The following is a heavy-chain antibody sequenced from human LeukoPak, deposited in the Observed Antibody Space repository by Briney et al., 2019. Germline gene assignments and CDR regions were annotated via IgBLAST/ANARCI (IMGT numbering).Heavy chain of an antibody. CDR3: AREKGSSWFHRYYFDY. CDR2: IYYSGST. J-gene: IGHJ4*02. CDR1: GGSISSYY. Sequence: SETLSLTCTVSGGSISSYYWSWIRQPPGKGLEWIGYIYYSGSTNYNPSLKSRVTISVDTSKNQFSLKLSSVTAADTAVYYCAREKGSSWFHRYYFDYWGQGTLVTVSS. V-gene: IGHV4-59*01. D-gene: IGHD6-13*01.